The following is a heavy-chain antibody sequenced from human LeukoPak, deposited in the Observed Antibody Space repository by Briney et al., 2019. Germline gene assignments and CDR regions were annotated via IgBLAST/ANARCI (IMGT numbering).Heavy chain of an antibody. CDR1: GYTFTSYG. V-gene: IGHV1-18*01. Sequence: ASVNVSCKASGYTFTSYGISWVRQAPGQGLEWMGWISAYNGNTNYAQKLQGRVTMTTDASTSTAYMELRSLRSDDTAVYYCARGINTPLGVVPAAHDDYWGQGTPVTVSS. CDR3: ARGINTPLGVVPAAHDDY. J-gene: IGHJ4*02. D-gene: IGHD2-2*01. CDR2: ISAYNGNT.